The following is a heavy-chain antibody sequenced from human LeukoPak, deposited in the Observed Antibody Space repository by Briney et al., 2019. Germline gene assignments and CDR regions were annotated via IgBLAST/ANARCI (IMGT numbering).Heavy chain of an antibody. V-gene: IGHV4-34*01. CDR2: IYYSRGA. Sequence: PSETLSLTCAVYVVSFSGYYWSWLRQPPGKGLEWIGSIYYSRGADYNPSLKSRVYISVDTSKSQFSLKLRSLTAADTAVYFCARGALDSSSWSRGAFDIWDQGTMITVSS. CDR1: VVSFSGYY. CDR3: ARGALDSSSWSRGAFDI. D-gene: IGHD6-13*01. J-gene: IGHJ3*02.